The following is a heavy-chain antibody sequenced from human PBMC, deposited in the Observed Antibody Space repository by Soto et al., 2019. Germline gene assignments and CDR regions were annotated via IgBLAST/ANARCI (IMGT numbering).Heavy chain of an antibody. CDR1: GGTFSSYA. Sequence: SVKVSCKASGGTFSSYAISWVRQAPGQGLEWMGGIIPIFGTANYAQKFQGRVTMTTDTSTSTAYMELRSLRSDDTAVYYCARVQSGYDFAYWGQGTLVTVSS. D-gene: IGHD5-12*01. V-gene: IGHV1-69*05. CDR2: IIPIFGTA. J-gene: IGHJ4*02. CDR3: ARVQSGYDFAY.